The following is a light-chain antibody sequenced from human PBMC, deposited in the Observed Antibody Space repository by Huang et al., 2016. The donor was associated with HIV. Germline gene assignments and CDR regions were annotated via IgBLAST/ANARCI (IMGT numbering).Light chain of an antibody. CDR3: QQYYSTPQGT. CDR2: WAS. Sequence: DIVMTQSPDSLAVSLGERATINCKSSQSVLYSSNNKNYLAWYQQKQGQPPKLLIYWASTRESGVPDRFSGSGSGTDFTLTISSLQAEDVAVYYCQQYYSTPQGTFGQGTKLEIK. CDR1: QSVLYSSNNKNY. V-gene: IGKV4-1*01. J-gene: IGKJ2*02.